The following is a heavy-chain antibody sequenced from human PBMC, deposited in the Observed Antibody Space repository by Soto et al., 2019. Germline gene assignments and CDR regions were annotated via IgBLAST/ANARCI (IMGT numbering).Heavy chain of an antibody. D-gene: IGHD3-22*01. J-gene: IGHJ6*02. CDR2: FDPEDGET. V-gene: IGHV1-24*01. CDR3: ATAGSFLLHGYYDSSGYRRPYYYYGMDV. CDR1: GYTLTELS. Sequence: ASVKVSCKVSGYTLTELSMHWVRQAPGKGLEWMGGFDPEDGETIYAQKFQGRVTMTEDTSTDTAYMELGSLRSEDTAVYYCATAGSFLLHGYYDSSGYRRPYYYYGMDVWGQGTTVTVSS.